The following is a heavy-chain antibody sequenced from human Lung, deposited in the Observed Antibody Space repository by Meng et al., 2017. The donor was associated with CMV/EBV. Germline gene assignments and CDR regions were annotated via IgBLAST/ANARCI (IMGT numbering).Heavy chain of an antibody. CDR3: ARNPYSSPGPPSPHVHYYYYGMDV. CDR1: GYTFTSYD. V-gene: IGHV1-8*01. Sequence: ASVKVSXKASGYTFTSYDINWVRQATGQGLEWMGWMNPNSGNTGYAQKFQGRVTMTRNTSISTAYMELSSLRSEDTAVYYCARNPYSSPGPPSPHVHYYYYGMDVWGKGITVTVSS. D-gene: IGHD6-13*01. CDR2: MNPNSGNT. J-gene: IGHJ6*04.